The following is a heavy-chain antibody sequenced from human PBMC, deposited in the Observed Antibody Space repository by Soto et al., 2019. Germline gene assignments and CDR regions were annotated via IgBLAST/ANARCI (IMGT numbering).Heavy chain of an antibody. CDR1: GDSISSHY. V-gene: IGHV4-59*11. CDR2: IYYIGST. Sequence: SETLSLTCTVSGDSISSHYWSWIRQPPGKGLEYIGYIYYIGSTNYNPSLKSRVTISVDTPKNQFSLRLSSVTAADTAVYYCARVKWLQFLDYWGQGALVTVSS. CDR3: ARVKWLQFLDY. J-gene: IGHJ4*02. D-gene: IGHD5-12*01.